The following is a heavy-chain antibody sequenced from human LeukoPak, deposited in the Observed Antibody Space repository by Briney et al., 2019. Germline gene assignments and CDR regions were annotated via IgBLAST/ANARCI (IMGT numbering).Heavy chain of an antibody. J-gene: IGHJ4*02. CDR2: ISYSGST. D-gene: IGHD3-22*01. CDR1: GGSVSSDNYY. V-gene: IGHV4-61*01. Sequence: PSETLSLTCTVSGGSVSSDNYYWTWIRQPPGKGLQWIGYISYSGSTNYNPSLKSRVTISLHTSKTQFSLRLSSLTAADTAVYYCARRHYYNGRAYYFLDYWGQGTLVTVSS. CDR3: ARRHYYNGRAYYFLDY.